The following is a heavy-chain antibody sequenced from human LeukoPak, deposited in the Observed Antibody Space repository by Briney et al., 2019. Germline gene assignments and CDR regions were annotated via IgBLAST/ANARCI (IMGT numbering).Heavy chain of an antibody. J-gene: IGHJ1*01. CDR3: ARDRGGSGCYQH. CDR1: GGSFSGYY. CDR2: INHSGST. D-gene: IGHD6-19*01. Sequence: SETLSLTCAVYGGSFSGYYWSWIRQPPGKGLEWIGEINHSGSTNYNPSLKSRVTISVDTSKNQFSLKLSSVTAEDTAVYYCARDRGGSGCYQHWGQGTLVTVSS. V-gene: IGHV4-34*01.